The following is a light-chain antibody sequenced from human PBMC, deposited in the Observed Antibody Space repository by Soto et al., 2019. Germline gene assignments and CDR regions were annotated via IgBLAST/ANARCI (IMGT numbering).Light chain of an antibody. V-gene: IGKV1-33*01. CDR1: QDIGKY. J-gene: IGKJ4*01. CDR2: DAS. CDR3: QQYDNLPPSLT. Sequence: DIQMAQSPSSLSASVGDRVTFTCQASQDIGKYLNWYQQKPGKAPKLLIYDASNLETGVPSRFSGSGSGTYFTFTINSLQPEDVATYYCQQYDNLPPSLTFGGGTKVEIK.